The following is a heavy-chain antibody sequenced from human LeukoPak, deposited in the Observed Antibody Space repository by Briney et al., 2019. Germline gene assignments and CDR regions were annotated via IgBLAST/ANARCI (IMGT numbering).Heavy chain of an antibody. J-gene: IGHJ6*02. CDR2: IYYTGSA. Sequence: SETLSLTCTVSGAPLTRYYWSWIRQPPGKGLEWIGYIYYTGSANYNPSLKSRVSISVDTSKNQFSLRLSSVTAADTAVYYCARESQWYYGMDVWGQGTTVTVSS. D-gene: IGHD6-19*01. CDR1: GAPLTRYY. CDR3: ARESQWYYGMDV. V-gene: IGHV4-59*01.